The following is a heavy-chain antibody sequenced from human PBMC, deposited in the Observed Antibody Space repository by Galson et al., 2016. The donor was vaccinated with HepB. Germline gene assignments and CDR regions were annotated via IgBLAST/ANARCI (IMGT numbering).Heavy chain of an antibody. J-gene: IGHJ4*02. D-gene: IGHD3-16*01. CDR3: ARRRWGRNADSDPNVY. CDR2: IYHVGST. CDR1: GASISSTNW. Sequence: TLSLTCIVSGASISSTNWWNWVRQSPGKGLEWIGEIYHVGSTNYNPSLKSRVTISVDKSKNHFPLRLRSVSAADTAVYYCARRRWGRNADSDPNVYLGQGKLVVVSS. V-gene: IGHV4-4*02.